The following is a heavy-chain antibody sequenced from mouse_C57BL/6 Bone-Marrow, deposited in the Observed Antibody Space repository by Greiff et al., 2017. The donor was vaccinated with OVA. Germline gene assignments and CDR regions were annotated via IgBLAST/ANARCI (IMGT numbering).Heavy chain of an antibody. J-gene: IGHJ2*01. CDR2: INSDGSCT. D-gene: IGHD1-2*01. CDR1: GFTFSGYY. V-gene: IGHV5-16*02. Sequence: EVKVEESEGGLVKPGSSMKLSCTASGFTFSGYYMAWVRQVPEKGLEWVANINSDGSCTNYLDSLKSRFIFSRDNAKNILYLQMSRLKSDDTATYDCARRRPHYSLYFDDWGQGTTLTVSS. CDR3: ARRRPHYSLYFDD.